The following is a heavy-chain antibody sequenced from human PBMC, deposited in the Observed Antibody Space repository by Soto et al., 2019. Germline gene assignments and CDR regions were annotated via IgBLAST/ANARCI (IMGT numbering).Heavy chain of an antibody. D-gene: IGHD6-13*01. J-gene: IGHJ5*02. CDR1: GGSIRNTSYY. CDR2: IYYSGIT. CDR3: AGQGSWSGSWFDP. V-gene: IGHV4-39*01. Sequence: LSLTCTVSGGSIRNTSYYWGWIRQPPGKELEWIGTIYYSGITYYNPSLKSRVSISVDTSKSQFSLNLGSVTAADTAVYYCAGQGSWSGSWFDPWGQGTLVTVSS.